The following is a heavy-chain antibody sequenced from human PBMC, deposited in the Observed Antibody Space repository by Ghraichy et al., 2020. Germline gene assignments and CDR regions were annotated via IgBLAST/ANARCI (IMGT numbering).Heavy chain of an antibody. Sequence: ASVKVSCKASGYTFTSYDINWVRQATGQGLEWMGWMNPNSGNTGYAQKFQGRVTMTRNTSISTAYMELSSLRSEDTAVYYCARGVRWRSSTNLRETYYYYMDVWGKGTTVTVSS. CDR3: ARGVRWRSSTNLRETYYYYMDV. CDR2: MNPNSGNT. V-gene: IGHV1-8*01. CDR1: GYTFTSYD. J-gene: IGHJ6*03. D-gene: IGHD2-2*01.